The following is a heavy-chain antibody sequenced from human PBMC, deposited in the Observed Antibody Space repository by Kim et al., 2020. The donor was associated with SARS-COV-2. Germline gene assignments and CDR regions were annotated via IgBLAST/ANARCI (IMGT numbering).Heavy chain of an antibody. D-gene: IGHD3-3*01. V-gene: IGHV4-59*08. CDR2: IYYSGST. CDR3: ARPQLAYDASDAFDI. Sequence: SETLSLTCTVSGGSISSYYWSWIRQPPGKGLEWIGYIYYSGSTNYNPSLKSRVTISVDTSKNQFSLKLSSVTAADTAVYYCARPQLAYDASDAFDIWGQGTMVTVSS. CDR1: GGSISSYY. J-gene: IGHJ3*02.